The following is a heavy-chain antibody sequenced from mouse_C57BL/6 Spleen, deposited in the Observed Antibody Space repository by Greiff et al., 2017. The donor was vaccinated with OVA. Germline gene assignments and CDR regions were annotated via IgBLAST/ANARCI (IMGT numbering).Heavy chain of an antibody. V-gene: IGHV3-6*01. Sequence: DVQLQESGPGLVKPSQSLSLTCSVTGYSITSGYYWNWIRQFPGNKLEWMGYISYDGSNNYNPSLKNRISITRDTSKNQFFLKLNSVTTEDTATYYCAREGNYYGSSLYYFDYWGQGTTLTVSS. J-gene: IGHJ2*01. D-gene: IGHD1-1*01. CDR1: GYSITSGYY. CDR3: AREGNYYGSSLYYFDY. CDR2: ISYDGSN.